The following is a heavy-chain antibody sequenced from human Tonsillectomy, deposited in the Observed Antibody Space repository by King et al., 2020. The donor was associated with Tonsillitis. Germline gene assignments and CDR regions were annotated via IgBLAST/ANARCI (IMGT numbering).Heavy chain of an antibody. V-gene: IGHV3-30*01. Sequence: VQLVESGGGVVQPGRSLRLSCAASGFTFSSYAMHWVRQAPGKGLEWVAVILYDGSNKYYADSVKGRFTISRDNSKNTLYLQMNSLRAEDTAVCYCAREDDYDSSGYYGYWGQGTLVTVSS. J-gene: IGHJ4*02. D-gene: IGHD3-22*01. CDR1: GFTFSSYA. CDR2: ILYDGSNK. CDR3: AREDDYDSSGYYGY.